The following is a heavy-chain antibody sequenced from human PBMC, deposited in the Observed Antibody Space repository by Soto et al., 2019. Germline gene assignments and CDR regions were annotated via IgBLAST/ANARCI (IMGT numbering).Heavy chain of an antibody. D-gene: IGHD3-9*01. V-gene: IGHV1-69*02. CDR3: ARTPYDILTGYYYYYMDV. J-gene: IGHJ6*03. Sequence: ASVKVSCKASGGTFSSYTISWVRQAPGQGLEWMGRIIPILGIANYAQKFQGRVTITADKSTSTAYMELSSLRSEDQAVYYCARTPYDILTGYYYYYMDVWGKGTTVTVSS. CDR1: GGTFSSYT. CDR2: IIPILGIA.